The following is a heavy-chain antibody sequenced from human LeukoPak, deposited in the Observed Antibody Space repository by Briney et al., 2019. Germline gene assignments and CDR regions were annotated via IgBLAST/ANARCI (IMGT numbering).Heavy chain of an antibody. D-gene: IGHD3-10*01. J-gene: IGHJ4*02. CDR2: IIPIVDLV. CDR3: ARAEEDRAGSFCGGY. V-gene: IGHV1-69*04. Sequence: ASVKVSCRASETFSSHAITWVRQAPGQGLEWMGRIIPIVDLVNSAQKSQGRVTFTADKSTTTAYMELSSLRSEDTAVYYCARAEEDRAGSFCGGYWGQGTLITVSS. CDR1: ETFSSHA.